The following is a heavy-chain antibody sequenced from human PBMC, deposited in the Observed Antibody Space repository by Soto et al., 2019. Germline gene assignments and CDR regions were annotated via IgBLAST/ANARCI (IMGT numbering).Heavy chain of an antibody. Sequence: PSETLSLTCTVSGGSISSYYWSWIRQPPGKGLEWIGYIYYSGSTNYNPSLKSRVTISVDTSKNQFSLKLSSVTAADTAVYYCARGPPSFTRDYYYYGMDVWGQGTTVTAP. D-gene: IGHD2-15*01. V-gene: IGHV4-59*01. CDR3: ARGPPSFTRDYYYYGMDV. J-gene: IGHJ6*02. CDR2: IYYSGST. CDR1: GGSISSYY.